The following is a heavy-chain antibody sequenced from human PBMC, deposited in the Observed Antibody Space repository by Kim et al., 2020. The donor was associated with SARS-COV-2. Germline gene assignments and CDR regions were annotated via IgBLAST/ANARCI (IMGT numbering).Heavy chain of an antibody. Sequence: SETLSLTCTVSGGSISSSSYYWGWIRQPPGKGLEWIGSIYYSGSTYYNPSLKSRVTISVDTSKNQFSLKLSSVTAADTAVYYCARQGYYDILTGYSPFDYWGQGTLVTVSS. CDR1: GGSISSSSYY. J-gene: IGHJ4*02. CDR2: IYYSGST. D-gene: IGHD3-9*01. CDR3: ARQGYYDILTGYSPFDY. V-gene: IGHV4-39*01.